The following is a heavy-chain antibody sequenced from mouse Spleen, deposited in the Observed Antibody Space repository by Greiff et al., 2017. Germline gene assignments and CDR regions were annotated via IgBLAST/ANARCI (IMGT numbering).Heavy chain of an antibody. J-gene: IGHJ4*01. CDR3: ARQGTTVVADAMDD. D-gene: IGHD1-1*01. CDR2: ISSGGSYT. CDR1: GFTFSSYA. Sequence: EVQLVESGGGLVKPGGSLKLSCAASGFTFSSYAMSWVRQTPEKRLEWVATISSGGSYTYYPDSVKGRFTISRDNAKNTLYLQMSSLRSEDTAMYYCARQGTTVVADAMDDWGQGTSVTVSS. V-gene: IGHV5-9-3*01.